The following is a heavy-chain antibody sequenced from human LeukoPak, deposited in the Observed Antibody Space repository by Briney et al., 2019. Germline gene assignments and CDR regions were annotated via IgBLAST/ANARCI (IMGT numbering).Heavy chain of an antibody. CDR3: AAYYSSSWDY. Sequence: PGGSLRLSCAASGFTFSSYSMSWVRQPPGKGRQWVANIKQDGSEECCVASVKGRFTISRDNAKNSLYLQMNSLRAEDTAVYYCAAYYSSSWDYWGQGTLVTVSA. D-gene: IGHD6-13*01. CDR2: IKQDGSEE. CDR1: GFTFSSYS. J-gene: IGHJ4*02. V-gene: IGHV3-7*01.